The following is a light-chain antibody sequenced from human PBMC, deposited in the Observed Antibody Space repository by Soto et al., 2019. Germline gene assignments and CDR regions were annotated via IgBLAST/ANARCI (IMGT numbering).Light chain of an antibody. Sequence: DIQMTQSPSSLSASVGDRVTITCRASQGISNYLAWYQQKPGKVPKLLIYAASTSQSGVPSRFSGSGSGTDFTLTISRLEPEDFAVYYCQQHDNSPLTFGGGTKVDIK. CDR1: QGISNY. J-gene: IGKJ4*01. CDR2: AAS. V-gene: IGKV1-27*01. CDR3: QQHDNSPLT.